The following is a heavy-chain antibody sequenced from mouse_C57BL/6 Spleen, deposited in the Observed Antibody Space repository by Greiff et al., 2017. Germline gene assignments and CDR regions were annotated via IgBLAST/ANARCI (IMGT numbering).Heavy chain of an antibody. J-gene: IGHJ1*03. D-gene: IGHD1-1*01. CDR2: ISYDGSN. CDR1: GYSITSGYY. CDR3: ARIYYYGSSPLWYFDV. V-gene: IGHV3-6*01. Sequence: DVHLVESGPGLVKPSQSLSLTCSVTGYSITSGYYWNWIRQFPGNKLEWMGYISYDGSNNYNPSLKNRISITRDTSKNQFFLKLNSVTTEDTATYYCARIYYYGSSPLWYFDVWGTGTTVTVSS.